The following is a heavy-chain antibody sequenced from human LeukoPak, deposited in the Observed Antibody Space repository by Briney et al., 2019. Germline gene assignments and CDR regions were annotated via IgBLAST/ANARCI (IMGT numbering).Heavy chain of an antibody. Sequence: ASVKVSCKPSGYTFTGYFIHWVRQAPGLGLEWVGWINPQNGRTKIAHKFQGRVTMTRDTSINTAYLGLTSLTSDDTAVYYCAKDLGRQYLVAHYWGQGTLVTV. CDR2: INPQNGRT. J-gene: IGHJ4*02. D-gene: IGHD2-15*01. CDR1: GYTFTGYF. CDR3: AKDLGRQYLVAHY. V-gene: IGHV1-2*07.